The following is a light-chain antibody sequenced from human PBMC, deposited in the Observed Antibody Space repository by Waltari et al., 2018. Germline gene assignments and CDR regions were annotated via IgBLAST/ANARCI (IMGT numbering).Light chain of an antibody. CDR2: DVN. V-gene: IGLV2-23*02. CDR3: CSYAGSAISV. CDR1: SSDIGKYNL. J-gene: IGLJ3*02. Sequence: QSALTQTASVSWSPAQAITISCSGTSSDIGKYNLVSWYQQQPGKAPTLIIYDVNKRPSGVSNRFSWSQSGNTAFLTIAVLQSADGADDYCCSYAGSAISVFGGGTKVTVL.